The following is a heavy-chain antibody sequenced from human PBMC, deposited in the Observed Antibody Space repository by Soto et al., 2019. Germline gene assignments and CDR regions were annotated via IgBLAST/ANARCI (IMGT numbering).Heavy chain of an antibody. V-gene: IGHV4-59*12. Sequence: QVVLQESGPGLVKHSETLSLTCSVSGRSITSYYWSWVRQPPGKGLEWIGYIYDNGITSQNPSLKSRVTMSADTSQNQCSLKLTSVTGADTAVYFCERTYDSNGYANEFDSWGQGILVTVTS. D-gene: IGHD3-22*01. CDR3: ERTYDSNGYANEFDS. CDR2: IYDNGIT. J-gene: IGHJ4*02. CDR1: GRSITSYY.